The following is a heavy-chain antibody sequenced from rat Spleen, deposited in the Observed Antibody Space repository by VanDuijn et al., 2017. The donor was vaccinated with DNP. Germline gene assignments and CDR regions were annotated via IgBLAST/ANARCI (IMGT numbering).Heavy chain of an antibody. CDR2: INTGGGGS. V-gene: IGHV1-43*01. D-gene: IGHD1-2*01. CDR1: GYTFTSHY. Sequence: QVQLQQSGAELAKPGSSVKISCKASGYTFTSHYISWIKQTTGQGLEYIGYINTGGGGSNYNEKFKGKATMTVDRSSSTAFMQLSSLTPDDSAVYYCARPIAHFSSNTPFNWFAYWGQGTLVTVSS. J-gene: IGHJ3*01. CDR3: ARPIAHFSSNTPFNWFAY.